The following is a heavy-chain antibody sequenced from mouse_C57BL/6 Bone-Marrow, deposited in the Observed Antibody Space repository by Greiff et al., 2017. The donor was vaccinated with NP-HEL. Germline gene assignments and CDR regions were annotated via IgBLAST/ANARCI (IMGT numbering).Heavy chain of an antibody. CDR2: IYYSGTN. D-gene: IGHD1-3*01. CDR3: ARITSYFDY. J-gene: IGHJ4*01. CDR1: GFSFTTGNYR. V-gene: IGHV3-5*01. Sequence: EVQLVESGPGLVKPSQTVFLTCTATGFSFTTGNYRWSWIRQFPGNKLEWIGYIYYSGTNTYNPSLTSRTTITSDTHTNRFFLKMNSLTAEDTATYYYARITSYFDYWGQGTSVTVSS.